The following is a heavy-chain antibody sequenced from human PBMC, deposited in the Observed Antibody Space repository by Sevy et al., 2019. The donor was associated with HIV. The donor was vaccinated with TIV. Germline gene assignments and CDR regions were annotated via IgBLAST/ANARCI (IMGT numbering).Heavy chain of an antibody. CDR3: AKDYSAGITMVRGAYRARGDYFDY. CDR2: ISYDEAHK. D-gene: IGHD3-10*01. CDR1: GFTIRTSG. V-gene: IGHV3-30*18. Sequence: GGSLRLSCVTSGFTIRTSGMHWVRQSPGKGLEWVAVISYDEAHKNYADSVKGRFSISKDNSKNTLYLQMSSLRTEDTAVYYCAKDYSAGITMVRGAYRARGDYFDYWGQGTQVTVSS. J-gene: IGHJ4*02.